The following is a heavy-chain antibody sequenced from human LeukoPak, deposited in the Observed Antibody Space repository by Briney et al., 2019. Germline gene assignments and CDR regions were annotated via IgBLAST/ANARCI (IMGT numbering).Heavy chain of an antibody. D-gene: IGHD3-22*01. CDR1: GFTFSSYA. CDR3: AKVITMIVAFDAFDI. CDR2: ISGSGGST. J-gene: IGHJ3*02. Sequence: GGSLRLSCAASGFTFSSYAMSWVRQAPGKGLEWVSAISGSGGSTYYADSVKGRFTISRDDSKNTLYLQMNSLRAEDTAVYYCAKVITMIVAFDAFDIWGQGTMVTVSS. V-gene: IGHV3-23*01.